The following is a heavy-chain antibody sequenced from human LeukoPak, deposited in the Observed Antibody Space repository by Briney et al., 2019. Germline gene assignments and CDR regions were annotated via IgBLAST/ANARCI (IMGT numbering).Heavy chain of an antibody. V-gene: IGHV3-7*01. CDR1: GFTFSDYY. J-gene: IGHJ4*02. D-gene: IGHD6-13*01. CDR2: IKQDGSEK. CDR3: ATPGSGIWCFDY. Sequence: GGSLRLSCAASGFTFSDYYMSWIRQAPGKGLEWVASIKQDGSEKYYVDSVKGRFTISRDNAKNSVYLQMTSLRAEDTAVYYCATPGSGIWCFDYWGQGTLLTVSS.